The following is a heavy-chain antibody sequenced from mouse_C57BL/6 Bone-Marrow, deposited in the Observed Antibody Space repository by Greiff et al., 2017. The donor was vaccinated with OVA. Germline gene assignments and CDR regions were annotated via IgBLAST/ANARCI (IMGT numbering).Heavy chain of an antibody. V-gene: IGHV5-9*01. J-gene: IGHJ4*01. CDR1: GFTFSSYT. CDR2: ISGGGGNT. CDR3: ARRSNLYYAMDY. Sequence: EVMLVESGGGLVKPGGSLKLSCAASGFTFSSYTMSWVRQTPEKRLEWVATISGGGGNTYYPDSVKGRFTISRDNAKNTLYLQMSSLRSEDTALYYCARRSNLYYAMDYWGQGTSVTVSS. D-gene: IGHD2-5*01.